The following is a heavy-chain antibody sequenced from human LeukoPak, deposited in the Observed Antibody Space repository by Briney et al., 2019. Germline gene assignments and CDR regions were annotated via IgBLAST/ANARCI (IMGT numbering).Heavy chain of an antibody. J-gene: IGHJ5*02. V-gene: IGHV1-18*01. CDR3: ARDGEGCSSTSCYVWFDP. Sequence: GASVKVSCKASGYTFTSYGISWVRQAPGQGLEWMGWISAYNGNTNYAQKLQGRVTMTTDTSTSTAYMELRSLRSDDTAVYYCARDGEGCSSTSCYVWFDPWGQGTLVTVSS. CDR2: ISAYNGNT. CDR1: GYTFTSYG. D-gene: IGHD2-2*01.